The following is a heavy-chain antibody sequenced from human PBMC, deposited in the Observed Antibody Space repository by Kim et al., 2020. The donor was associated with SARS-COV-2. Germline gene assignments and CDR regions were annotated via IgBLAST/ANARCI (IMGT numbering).Heavy chain of an antibody. Sequence: GASLRLSCTASGFTFGDYAMSWVRQAPGKGLEWVGFIRSKAYGGTTEYAASVKGRFTISRDDSKSIAYLQMNSLKTEDTAVYYCTRVNSGWYFRYFDYWGQGTLVTVSS. V-gene: IGHV3-49*04. CDR2: IRSKAYGGTT. J-gene: IGHJ4*02. D-gene: IGHD6-19*01. CDR1: GFTFGDYA. CDR3: TRVNSGWYFRYFDY.